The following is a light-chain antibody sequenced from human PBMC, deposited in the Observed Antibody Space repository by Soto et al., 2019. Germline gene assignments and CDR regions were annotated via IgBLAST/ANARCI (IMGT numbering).Light chain of an antibody. CDR3: QQYNGYSWT. J-gene: IGKJ1*01. V-gene: IGKV1-5*01. CDR1: QSVNIW. Sequence: DIQMTQSPSTLSASVGDRVTITCRASQSVNIWLAWYQQKPGKAPKLLVYDASSLERGVPSRFSGSGSGTEFTLTISSLHPDDFATYYCQQYNGYSWTFGLGTKVEIK. CDR2: DAS.